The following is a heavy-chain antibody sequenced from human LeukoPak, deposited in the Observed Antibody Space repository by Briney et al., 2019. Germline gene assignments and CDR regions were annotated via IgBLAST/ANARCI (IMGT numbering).Heavy chain of an antibody. CDR1: GFTFSSSA. Sequence: GGSLRLSCAASGFTFSSSAMSWVRQAPGKGLEWVSSISGSGGSPYYADSVKGRFTISRDNAKNSLYLQMNSLRAEDTAVYYCARDREGYCSGGTCTNFDYWGQGTLVTVSS. CDR2: ISGSGGSP. V-gene: IGHV3-23*01. CDR3: ARDREGYCSGGTCTNFDY. J-gene: IGHJ4*02. D-gene: IGHD2-15*01.